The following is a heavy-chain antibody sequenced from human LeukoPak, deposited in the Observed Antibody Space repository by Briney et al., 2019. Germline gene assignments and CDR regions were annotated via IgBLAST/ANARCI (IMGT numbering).Heavy chain of an antibody. J-gene: IGHJ5*02. CDR2: INHSGST. V-gene: IGHV4-34*01. Sequence: GSLRLSCAASGFTFSSYAMSWIRQPPGKGLEWIGEINHSGSTNYNPSLESRVTISVDTSKNQFSLKLSSVTAADTAVYYCARGRREYSGSYRSNWFDPWGQGTLVTVSS. CDR3: ARGRREYSGSYRSNWFDP. CDR1: GFTFSSYA. D-gene: IGHD1-26*01.